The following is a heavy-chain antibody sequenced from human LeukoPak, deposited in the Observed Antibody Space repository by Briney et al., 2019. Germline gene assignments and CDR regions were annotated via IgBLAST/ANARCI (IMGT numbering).Heavy chain of an antibody. Sequence: GGSLRLSCAASGFTFSVYGMHWVRQGPGKGLEWVALISHDGGNKNYTDSVKGRFTISSDNSKNTVYLQMNSLRPEDTAVYYCAKPRGGYYFDYWGQGTLVTVSS. V-gene: IGHV3-30*18. CDR2: ISHDGGNK. J-gene: IGHJ4*02. D-gene: IGHD3-3*01. CDR1: GFTFSVYG. CDR3: AKPRGGYYFDY.